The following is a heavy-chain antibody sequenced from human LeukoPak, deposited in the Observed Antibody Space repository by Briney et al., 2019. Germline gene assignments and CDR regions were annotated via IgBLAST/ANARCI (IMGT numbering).Heavy chain of an antibody. CDR2: ISYDGSNK. CDR3: AKVPDTAMVLGPYFDY. D-gene: IGHD5-18*01. Sequence: GGSLRLSCAASGFTFSSYGMHWVRQAPGKGLEWVAVISYDGSNKYYADSVKGRFTISRDNSKNTLYLQMNSLRAEDTAVYYCAKVPDTAMVLGPYFDYWGQGTLVTVSS. CDR1: GFTFSSYG. J-gene: IGHJ4*02. V-gene: IGHV3-30*18.